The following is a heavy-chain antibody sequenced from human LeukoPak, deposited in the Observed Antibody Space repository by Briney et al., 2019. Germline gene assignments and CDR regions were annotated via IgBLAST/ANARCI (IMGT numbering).Heavy chain of an antibody. V-gene: IGHV3-21*01. Sequence: GGSLRLSCAASGFTFSGYGMNWVRQAPGKGLEWVSSISSSSNYIYYADSVKGRFTISRDNAKNSLYLQMNSLRAEDTAVYYCARWLQSYAAFDIWGQGTMVTVSS. D-gene: IGHD5-24*01. CDR2: ISSSSNYI. CDR3: ARWLQSYAAFDI. CDR1: GFTFSGYG. J-gene: IGHJ3*02.